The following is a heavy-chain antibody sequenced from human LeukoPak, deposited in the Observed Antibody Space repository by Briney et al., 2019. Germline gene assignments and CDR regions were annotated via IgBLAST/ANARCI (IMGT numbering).Heavy chain of an antibody. Sequence: ASVKVSCKASGYTFTGYYMHWVRQAPGQGLEWMGWINPNSGGTNYAQKFQGRVTMTRDTPISTAYMELSRLRSDDTAVYYCARENIAVADAFDIWGQGTMVTVSS. CDR3: ARENIAVADAFDI. V-gene: IGHV1-2*02. D-gene: IGHD6-19*01. J-gene: IGHJ3*02. CDR2: INPNSGGT. CDR1: GYTFTGYY.